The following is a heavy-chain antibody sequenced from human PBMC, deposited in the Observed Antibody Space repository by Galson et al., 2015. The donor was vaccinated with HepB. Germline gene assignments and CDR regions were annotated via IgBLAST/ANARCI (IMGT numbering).Heavy chain of an antibody. CDR2: ISAYNGNT. J-gene: IGHJ4*02. CDR3: ARDRDAGYSSSWYDY. D-gene: IGHD6-13*01. CDR1: GYTFTSYG. Sequence: SVKVSCKASGYTFTSYGISWVRQAPGQGLEWMGWISAYNGNTNYAQKLQGRVTMTTDTSTSTAYMELRSLRSDDTAVYYCARDRDAGYSSSWYDYWGQGTLVTVSS. V-gene: IGHV1-18*04.